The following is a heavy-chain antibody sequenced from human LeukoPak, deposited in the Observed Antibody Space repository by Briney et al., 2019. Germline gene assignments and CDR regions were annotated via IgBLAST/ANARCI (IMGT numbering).Heavy chain of an antibody. CDR1: GFTFSSYA. V-gene: IGHV3-23*01. CDR2: ISGRGDNT. Sequence: GFLRLSCAASGFTFSSYAMSWVRQAPGKGLEWVSGISGRGDNTSYADSVKGRFTISRDNSKNTLYLQMNSLRAEDTAVYYCAKRPRWLQFRYWGQGTLVTVSS. J-gene: IGHJ4*02. CDR3: AKRPRWLQFRY. D-gene: IGHD5-24*01.